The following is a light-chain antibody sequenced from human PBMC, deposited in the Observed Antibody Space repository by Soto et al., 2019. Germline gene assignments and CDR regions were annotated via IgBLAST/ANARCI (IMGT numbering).Light chain of an antibody. V-gene: IGKV3-20*01. CDR3: QQYGSSPIT. J-gene: IGKJ5*01. CDR1: QSVSSSY. CDR2: GAS. Sequence: EIVMTHAPATLSGSPGERATLSVRATQSVSSSYLAWYQQKPGQAPRLLIYGASTRATGIPDRFSGSGSGTDFTLTISRLEPEDFAVYYCQQYGSSPITFGRGTRLEIK.